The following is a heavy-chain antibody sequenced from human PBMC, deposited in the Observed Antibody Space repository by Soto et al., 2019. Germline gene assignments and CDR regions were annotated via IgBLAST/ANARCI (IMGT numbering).Heavy chain of an antibody. J-gene: IGHJ5*02. CDR2: ITSSSTI. V-gene: IGHV3-48*02. Sequence: RGSLPLSCVASVFTFSIYIMNWVRQAPGKGLEWISYITSSSTIYYADSVKGRFTISRDNAKNSLYLQMNSLRDEDTAMYYCARDNGMAGSFDPWAQGTLVTAPQ. CDR3: ARDNGMAGSFDP. CDR1: VFTFSIYI. D-gene: IGHD2-8*01.